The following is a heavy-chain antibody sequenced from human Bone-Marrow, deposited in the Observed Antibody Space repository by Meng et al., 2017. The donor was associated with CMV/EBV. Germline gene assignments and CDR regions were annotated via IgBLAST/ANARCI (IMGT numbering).Heavy chain of an antibody. CDR1: GGTFSSYA. D-gene: IGHD3-22*01. Sequence: SVKVSCKASGGTFSSYAISWVRQAPGQGLEWMGGIIPIFGTANYAQKFQGRVTITTDESTSTAYMELSSLRSEDTAVYYCASSPRVEYYYDSSGYPAAYWGQGTLVTVAS. CDR3: ASSPRVEYYYDSSGYPAAY. V-gene: IGHV1-69*05. CDR2: IIPIFGTA. J-gene: IGHJ4*02.